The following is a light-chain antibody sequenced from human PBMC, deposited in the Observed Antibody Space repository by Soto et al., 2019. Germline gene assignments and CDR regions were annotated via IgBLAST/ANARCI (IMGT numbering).Light chain of an antibody. CDR3: QQSHTTPYT. CDR1: QNINNY. V-gene: IGKV1-39*01. CDR2: AAS. J-gene: IGKJ2*01. Sequence: DIQMTQSPSSLSASEGGRVTITCRASQNINNYFNWYQQKPGQAPKLLIYAASSLQSGVPSRFTASGSGTDFTLSISDLQPGDFATYSYQQSHTTPYTFGQGTKLEIQ.